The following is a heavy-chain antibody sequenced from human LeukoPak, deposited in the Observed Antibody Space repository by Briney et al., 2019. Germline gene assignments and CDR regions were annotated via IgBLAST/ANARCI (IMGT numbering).Heavy chain of an antibody. CDR2: MYHSGST. J-gene: IGHJ4*02. V-gene: IGHV4-38-2*01. Sequence: PSETLSLTCAVSGYSISSSYYWGWIRQPPGKGLEWIGSMYHSGSTYYNSSLKSRVTISVDTSKNQFSLKLSSVTAADTAVYYCARVRHSSSWTLFDYWGQGTLVTVSS. D-gene: IGHD6-13*01. CDR3: ARVRHSSSWTLFDY. CDR1: GYSISSSYY.